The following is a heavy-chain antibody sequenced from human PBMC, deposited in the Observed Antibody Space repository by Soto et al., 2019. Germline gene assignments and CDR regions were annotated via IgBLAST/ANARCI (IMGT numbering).Heavy chain of an antibody. D-gene: IGHD7-27*01. Sequence: GGALRVSCTASGFTFRSYGMHGVRQAPGKGLEWVAVISYDGSNKYYADSVKGRFTISRDNSKNTLYLQMNSLRAEDTAVYYCSKIRSWGENYFDYRGPGNLGTASS. CDR1: GFTFRSYG. V-gene: IGHV3-30*18. CDR3: SKIRSWGENYFDY. J-gene: IGHJ4*02. CDR2: ISYDGSNK.